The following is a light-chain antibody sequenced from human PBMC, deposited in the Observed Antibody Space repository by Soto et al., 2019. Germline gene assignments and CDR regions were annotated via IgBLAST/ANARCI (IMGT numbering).Light chain of an antibody. CDR1: SSDVGGYNY. J-gene: IGLJ2*01. CDR2: DVS. CDR3: SSYTSSSTLE. Sequence: QSALTQPASVSGSPGQSIAISCTGTSSDVGGYNYVSWYQQYPGKAPKLIIYDVSNRPSGVSNRFSGSKSGNTASLTISGLQAEDEADYYCSSYTSSSTLEIGGGTKLTV. V-gene: IGLV2-14*03.